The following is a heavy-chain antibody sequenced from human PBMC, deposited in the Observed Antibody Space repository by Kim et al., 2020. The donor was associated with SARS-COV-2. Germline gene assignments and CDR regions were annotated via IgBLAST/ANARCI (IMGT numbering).Heavy chain of an antibody. CDR1: GYTFSRYA. J-gene: IGHJ4*02. Sequence: GGSLRLSCAASGYTFSRYAMSWVRQAPGKGLEWVSAIRGSGGGTFYADSVKGRFTISRDISRDTVSLQMRSLTVEDSAVYYCAKGPTAGEAGIDYWGQGTLVTGSS. CDR3: AKGPTAGEAGIDY. CDR2: IRGSGGGT. V-gene: IGHV3-23*01. D-gene: IGHD2-8*02.